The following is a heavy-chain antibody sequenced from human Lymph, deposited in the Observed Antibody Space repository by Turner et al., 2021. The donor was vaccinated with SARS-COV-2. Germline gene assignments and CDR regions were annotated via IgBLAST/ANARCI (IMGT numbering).Heavy chain of an antibody. J-gene: IGHJ4*02. D-gene: IGHD2-15*01. V-gene: IGHV3-43*02. CDR1: GFTFDDYA. Sequence: GESGGGVVQPGGYMRLSCAASGFTFDDYAMHWVRQAPGKGLEWVSLMSGDGGGTYYADSVKGRFPISRDNSKNSLSLQMNRLRAKDTALYYCAKDPGYCSGGSCYSRTYFDFWGQGTLVTVSA. CDR3: AKDPGYCSGGSCYSRTYFDF. CDR2: MSGDGGGT.